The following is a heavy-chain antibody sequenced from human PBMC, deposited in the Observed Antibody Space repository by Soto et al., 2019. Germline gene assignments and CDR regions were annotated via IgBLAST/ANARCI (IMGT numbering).Heavy chain of an antibody. D-gene: IGHD6-13*01. CDR1: GFTFSSYA. CDR2: ISGSGGST. Sequence: GGSLRLPCAASGFTFSSYAMSWVRQAPGKGLEWVSAISGSGGSTYYADSVKGRFTISRDISKNTLYLQMNSLRAEDTAVYYCAKDQGVQAAAGFDYWGQGTLVTVSS. J-gene: IGHJ4*02. V-gene: IGHV3-23*01. CDR3: AKDQGVQAAAGFDY.